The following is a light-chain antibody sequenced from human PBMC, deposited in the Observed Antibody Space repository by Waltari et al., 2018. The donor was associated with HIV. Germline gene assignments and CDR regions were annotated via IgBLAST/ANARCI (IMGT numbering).Light chain of an antibody. Sequence: QLVLTQSPSASASLGASVKLTCTLSSGQSSYAIAWHQQQPEKGPRYLMKLNSDGSHSKGDWIPDRFSGSSSGAERYLTISSLQSEDEADYYCQTWGTGIRVFGGGTKLTVL. J-gene: IGLJ2*01. CDR1: SGQSSYA. V-gene: IGLV4-69*01. CDR3: QTWGTGIRV. CDR2: LNSDGSH.